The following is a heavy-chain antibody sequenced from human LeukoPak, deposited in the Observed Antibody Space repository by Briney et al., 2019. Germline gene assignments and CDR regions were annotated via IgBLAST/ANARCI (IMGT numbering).Heavy chain of an antibody. J-gene: IGHJ4*02. CDR1: GGSITSYC. CDR3: ARARECSSSSGRAYYFDY. D-gene: IGHD6-6*01. Sequence: SETLSLTCTVSGGSITSYCYIWVRQPPGKGLEWVGYIYYSGNTNSNPSLKSRVTISLDTSKNQFSLKLSSVTAADTAVYYCARARECSSSSGRAYYFDYWGQGTLVTVSS. V-gene: IGHV4-59*01. CDR2: IYYSGNT.